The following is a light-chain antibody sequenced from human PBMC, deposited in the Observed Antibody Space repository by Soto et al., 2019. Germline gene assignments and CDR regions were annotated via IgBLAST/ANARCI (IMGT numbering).Light chain of an antibody. CDR3: QQYGRFPQFT. V-gene: IGKV3-20*01. CDR1: QSVSNNY. J-gene: IGKJ3*01. CDR2: GAS. Sequence: EIVLTQSPGTLSLSPGERATLSCRASQSVSNNYLAWYQQKPGQAPRLLIYGASSRATGIPDRFSGSGSGTDFTLTISRLEPDDFAMYYCQQYGRFPQFTFGPGTKVEIK.